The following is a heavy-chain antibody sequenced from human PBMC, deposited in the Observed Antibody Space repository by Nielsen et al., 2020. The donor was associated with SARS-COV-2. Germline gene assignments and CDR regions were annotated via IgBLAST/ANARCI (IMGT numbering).Heavy chain of an antibody. CDR2: ISGSGGST. J-gene: IGHJ3*02. CDR1: GFTFSSYA. V-gene: IGHV3-23*01. D-gene: IGHD3-22*01. CDR3: ATRYDSSGYYFLDASDI. Sequence: GGSLRLSCAASGFTFSSYAMSWVRQAPGKGLEWVSAISGSGGSTYYADSVKGRFTISRDNSKNTLYLQMNSLRAEDTAVYYCATRYDSSGYYFLDASDIWGQGTMVTVSS.